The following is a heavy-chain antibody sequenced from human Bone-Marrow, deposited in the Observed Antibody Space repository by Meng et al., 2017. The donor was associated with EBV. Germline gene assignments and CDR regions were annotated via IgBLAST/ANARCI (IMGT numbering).Heavy chain of an antibody. CDR1: GCSIGTSGVV. D-gene: IGHD4/OR15-4a*01. Sequence: KELGPTLLKPTQTLPLTCTISGCSIGTSGVVVCWIRQTPGKALEWLALIYWDDDKRYSPSLKSRLNITKDTSKNQVVLTMTNMDPVDTATYYCAHRKGAPGYFDYWGQGTLVTVSS. CDR2: IYWDDDK. J-gene: IGHJ4*02. V-gene: IGHV2-5*02. CDR3: AHRKGAPGYFDY.